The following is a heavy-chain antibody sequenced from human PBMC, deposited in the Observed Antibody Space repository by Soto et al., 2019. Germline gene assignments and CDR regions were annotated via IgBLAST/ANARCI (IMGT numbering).Heavy chain of an antibody. V-gene: IGHV3-21*01. D-gene: IGHD2-2*01. CDR2: ISSSSSYI. CDR1: GFTFSSYS. J-gene: IGHJ3*02. CDR3: AREWKGYCSSTSCSNDAFDI. Sequence: GGSLRLSCAASGFTFSSYSMNWVRQAPGKGLEWASSISSSSSYIYYADSVKGRFTISRDNAKNSLYLQMNSLRAEDTAVYYCAREWKGYCSSTSCSNDAFDIWGQGTMVTVSS.